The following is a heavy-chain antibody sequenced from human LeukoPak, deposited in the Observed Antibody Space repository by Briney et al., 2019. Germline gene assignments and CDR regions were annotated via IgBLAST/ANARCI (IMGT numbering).Heavy chain of an antibody. CDR1: GGSISSGSYY. CDR2: IYTSGST. V-gene: IGHV4-61*02. J-gene: IGHJ3*02. CDR3: ARDQGHYDFWSGYYHDAFDI. Sequence: SQTLSLTCTVSGGSISSGSYYWSWIRQPVGKGLEWIGRIYTSGSTNYNPSLKSRVTMSVDTSKNQFSLKLSSVTAADTAVYYCARDQGHYDFWSGYYHDAFDIWGQGTMVTVSS. D-gene: IGHD3-3*01.